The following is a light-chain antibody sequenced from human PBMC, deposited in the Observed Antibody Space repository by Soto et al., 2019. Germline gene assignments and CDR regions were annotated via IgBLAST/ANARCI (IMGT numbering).Light chain of an antibody. CDR3: GTWDSSLSAVV. CDR1: SSNIGNNY. J-gene: IGLJ2*01. V-gene: IGLV1-51*01. CDR2: DNN. Sequence: QSVLTQPPSVSAAPGQKVTISFSGSSSNIGNNYVSWYQQLPGTAPKLLIYDNNKRPSGIPDRFSGSKSGTSATLGITGLQTGDEADYDCGTWDSSLSAVVFGGGTKLPVL.